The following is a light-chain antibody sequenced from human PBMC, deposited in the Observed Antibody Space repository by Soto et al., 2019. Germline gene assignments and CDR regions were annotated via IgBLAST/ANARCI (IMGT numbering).Light chain of an antibody. Sequence: EVVLTQSPGTLSLSTGERATLSCRASQSVSSTYLAWYQQKPGQAPRLLIYGAYNRATGIPDRFSGSVSGTDFTLTIRRLVPEDFAVDFCQKYDVSPFTFGHGTTVDCK. CDR1: QSVSSTY. CDR3: QKYDVSPFT. CDR2: GAY. J-gene: IGKJ3*01. V-gene: IGKV3-20*01.